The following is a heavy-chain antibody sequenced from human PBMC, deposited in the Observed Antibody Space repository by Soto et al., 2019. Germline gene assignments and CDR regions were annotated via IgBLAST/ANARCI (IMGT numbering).Heavy chain of an antibody. CDR1: GGSIGSSYL. CDR3: VASLNYDFWRDGGRDSNFDY. J-gene: IGHJ4*02. CDR2: IYHSGST. Sequence: SETLSLTCAASGGSIGSSYLRNCVRHPPGKGLEWIGKIYHSGSTNYNPSLKNRVTISVDKSNNQFSLRLSSVTAADTAVYFCVASLNYDFWRDGGRDSNFDYWGQGTLVTVSS. D-gene: IGHD3-3*01. V-gene: IGHV4-4*02.